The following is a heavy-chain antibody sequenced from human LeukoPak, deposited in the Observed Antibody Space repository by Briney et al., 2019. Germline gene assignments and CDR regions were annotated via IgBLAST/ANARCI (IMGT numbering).Heavy chain of an antibody. CDR2: ISYDGGNK. V-gene: IGHV3-30*18. CDR1: GFTFSSYG. D-gene: IGHD3-9*01. Sequence: PGRSLRLSCAASGFTFSSYGMHWVRQAPGKGLEWVAVISYDGGNKHYADPVKGRFTISRDNSKNTLYLQMNSLRAEDTAVCYCAKDRSTFNILTGYQDNWGQGTLVTVSS. J-gene: IGHJ4*02. CDR3: AKDRSTFNILTGYQDN.